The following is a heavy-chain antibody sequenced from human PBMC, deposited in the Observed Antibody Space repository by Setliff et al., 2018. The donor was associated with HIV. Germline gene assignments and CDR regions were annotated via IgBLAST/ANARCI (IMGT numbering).Heavy chain of an antibody. CDR3: ATKRVVRGRPFDS. CDR2: INHSGST. Sequence: SETLSLTCAVYGGSASGYYWTWMRHLPGRGLQWIGEINHSGSTTYNPSLKSRIKISVDMSKNQFSLNMTSVTAADTAAYYCATKRVVRGRPFDSWGQGTLVTVSS. CDR1: GGSASGYY. J-gene: IGHJ4*02. D-gene: IGHD3-10*01. V-gene: IGHV4-34*01.